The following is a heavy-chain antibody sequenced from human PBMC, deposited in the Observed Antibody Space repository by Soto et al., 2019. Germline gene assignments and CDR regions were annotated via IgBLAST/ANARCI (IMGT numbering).Heavy chain of an antibody. CDR3: AREETAWPLAYGLDV. CDR2: IGRRGDI. CDR1: GFSFSTYS. Sequence: GGSLRLSCEASGFSFSTYSMHWVRQAPGKGPEWVSSIGRRGDIYYADSVKGRFTISRDNAKNSVSLQMNSLRDGDTAVYYCAREETAWPLAYGLDVWGQGTTVTVSS. D-gene: IGHD2-21*02. V-gene: IGHV3-21*01. J-gene: IGHJ6*02.